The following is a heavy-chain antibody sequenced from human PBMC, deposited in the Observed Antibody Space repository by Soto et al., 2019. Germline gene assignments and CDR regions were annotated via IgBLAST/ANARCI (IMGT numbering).Heavy chain of an antibody. D-gene: IGHD2-2*01. CDR3: ARVRCSSTNCYGGNWFDP. CDR2: INPNTGDT. Sequence: GASVKVSCKASGYTFTDYYIHWVRQAPGQGLEWMGWINPNTGDTKYAQKLQGWITMTRDTSISTAYMELSRLRSDDTAVYYCARVRCSSTNCYGGNWFDPWGQGTLVTVSS. J-gene: IGHJ5*02. V-gene: IGHV1-2*04. CDR1: GYTFTDYY.